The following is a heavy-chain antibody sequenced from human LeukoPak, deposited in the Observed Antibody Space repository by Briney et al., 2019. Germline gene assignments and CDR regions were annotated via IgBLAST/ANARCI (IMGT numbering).Heavy chain of an antibody. J-gene: IGHJ4*02. CDR3: ASVRGYSYYFDY. CDR2: IYYSGST. D-gene: IGHD5-18*01. CDR1: GGSISCYY. Sequence: SETLSLTCTVSGGSISCYYWSWIRQPPGKGLEWIGYIYYSGSTNYNPSLKSRVTISVDTSKNQFSLKLSSVTAADTAVYYCASVRGYSYYFDYWGQGTLVTVSS. V-gene: IGHV4-59*01.